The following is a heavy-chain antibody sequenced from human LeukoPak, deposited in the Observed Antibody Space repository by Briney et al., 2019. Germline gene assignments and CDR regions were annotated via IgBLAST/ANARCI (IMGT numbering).Heavy chain of an antibody. CDR1: GGSISSGGYS. CDR2: INHSGST. D-gene: IGHD5-24*01. V-gene: IGHV4-34*01. CDR3: ARGMARVDY. Sequence: SETLSLTCAVSGGSISSGGYSWSWIRQPPGKGLEWIGEINHSGSTNYNPSLKSRVTISVDTSKNQFSLKLSSVTAADTAVYYCARGMARVDYWGQGTLVTVSS. J-gene: IGHJ4*02.